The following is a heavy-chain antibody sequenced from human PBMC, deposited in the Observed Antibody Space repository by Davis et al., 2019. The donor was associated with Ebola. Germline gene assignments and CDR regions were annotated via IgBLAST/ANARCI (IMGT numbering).Heavy chain of an antibody. CDR3: ARDRPPGSSTSC. J-gene: IGHJ4*02. CDR1: GFTFSSYG. D-gene: IGHD2-2*01. V-gene: IGHV3-33*01. CDR2: IWYDGSYE. Sequence: PGGSLRLSCAASGFTFSSYGMHWVRQAPGKGLEWVAVIWYDGSYENYADSVKGRFTISRDNSKNTVYLQMNSLRVEDTAMYYCARDRPPGSSTSCWGQGTLVTVSS.